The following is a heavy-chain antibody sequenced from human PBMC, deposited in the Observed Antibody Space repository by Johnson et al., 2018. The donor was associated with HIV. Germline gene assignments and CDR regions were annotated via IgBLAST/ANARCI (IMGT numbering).Heavy chain of an antibody. Sequence: VQLVESGGGLVQPGRSLRLSCAASGFTFDDYAMHWVRQAPGKGLEWVSGISWNSGSIGYADSVKGRFTISRDNAKNSLYLQMNSLRAEDTALYYCARDKYPPTAAAGTDAFDIWGQGTMVTVSS. J-gene: IGHJ3*02. CDR1: GFTFDDYA. CDR3: ARDKYPPTAAAGTDAFDI. V-gene: IGHV3-9*01. CDR2: ISWNSGSI. D-gene: IGHD6-13*01.